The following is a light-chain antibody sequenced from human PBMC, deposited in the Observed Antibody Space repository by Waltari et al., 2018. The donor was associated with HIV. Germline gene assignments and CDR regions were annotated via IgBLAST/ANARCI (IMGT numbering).Light chain of an antibody. J-gene: IGLJ2*01. Sequence: QSALTQPASVSGSPGQSITISCTGTSSDVGGYTYVSWYQQHPGKAPKRICYEVSHRPSGGSDRFSGSKSGNTASLTISGLQAEDEADYFCSSYAMTTTVLFGGGTKLTVL. CDR1: SSDVGGYTY. CDR3: SSYAMTTTVL. V-gene: IGLV2-14*01. CDR2: EVS.